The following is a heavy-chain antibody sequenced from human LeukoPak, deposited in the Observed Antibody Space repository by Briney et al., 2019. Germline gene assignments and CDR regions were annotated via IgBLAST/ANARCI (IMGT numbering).Heavy chain of an antibody. D-gene: IGHD6-19*01. V-gene: IGHV1-2*06. CDR1: GYTFTRYY. CDR3: EREQWTDKTDY. CDR2: INPNSGGT. J-gene: IGHJ4*02. Sequence: ASVKVSCKASGYTFTRYYMHWVRQAPGHGLEWMGRINPNSGGTNYAQKFQGRVTMTRDTSIRTAYMELSRLRADYTAVYYCEREQWTDKTDYWGQGTLVTVSS.